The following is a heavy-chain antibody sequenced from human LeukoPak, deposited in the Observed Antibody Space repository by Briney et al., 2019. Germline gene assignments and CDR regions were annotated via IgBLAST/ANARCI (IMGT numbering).Heavy chain of an antibody. Sequence: PGGSLGLSCAASGFTFSSYAMSWVRQAPGKGLEWVSAISGSGGSTYYADSVKGRFTISRDNSKNTLYLQMNSLRAEDTAVYYCAKDLVNYDSSGYYLAGFDYWGQGTLVTVSS. CDR3: AKDLVNYDSSGYYLAGFDY. D-gene: IGHD3-22*01. CDR2: ISGSGGST. J-gene: IGHJ4*02. CDR1: GFTFSSYA. V-gene: IGHV3-23*01.